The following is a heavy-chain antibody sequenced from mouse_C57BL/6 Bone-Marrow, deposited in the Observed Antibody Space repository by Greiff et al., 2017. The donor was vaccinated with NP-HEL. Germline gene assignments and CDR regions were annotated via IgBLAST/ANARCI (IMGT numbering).Heavy chain of an antibody. CDR3: TLITTVVPFAY. J-gene: IGHJ3*01. CDR1: GFNIKDDY. V-gene: IGHV14-4*01. Sequence: VQLQQSGAELVRPGAPVKLSCTASGFNIKDDYMHWVKQRPEQGLEWIGWIDPENGDTEYASKFQGKATITADTSSNTAYLQLSSLTSEDTAVYYCTLITTVVPFAYWGQGTLVTVSA. CDR2: IDPENGDT. D-gene: IGHD1-1*01.